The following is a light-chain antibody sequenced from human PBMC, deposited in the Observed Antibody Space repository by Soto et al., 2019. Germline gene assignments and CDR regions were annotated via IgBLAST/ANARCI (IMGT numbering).Light chain of an antibody. Sequence: DIQMTQSPSSLSASVGDRVTITCRASQSISNYLNWYQQKPGKDPKLLIYAASSLQSGVPSRFSGSGSGTHFTLTISRMQPEDFATYYCQQSYSTKWTFGQGTKVEIK. CDR2: AAS. V-gene: IGKV1-39*01. J-gene: IGKJ1*01. CDR1: QSISNY. CDR3: QQSYSTKWT.